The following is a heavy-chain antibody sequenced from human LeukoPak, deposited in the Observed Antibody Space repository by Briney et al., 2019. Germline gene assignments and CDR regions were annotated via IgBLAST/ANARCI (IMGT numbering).Heavy chain of an antibody. CDR2: IYSSGST. Sequence: PSETLSLTCAVYGGSFSGYYWSWIRQPPGKGLEWIGRIYSSGSTSYNPSLDSRVRISIDTSKNQFSLKLSSVTAADTAVYYCARDEEQVYYDSSGYYAYWGQGTLVTVSS. V-gene: IGHV4-59*10. J-gene: IGHJ4*02. D-gene: IGHD3-22*01. CDR1: GGSFSGYY. CDR3: ARDEEQVYYDSSGYYAY.